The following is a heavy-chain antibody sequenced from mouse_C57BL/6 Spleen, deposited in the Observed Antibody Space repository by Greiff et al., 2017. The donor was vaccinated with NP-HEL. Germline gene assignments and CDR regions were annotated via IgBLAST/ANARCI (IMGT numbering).Heavy chain of an antibody. V-gene: IGHV1-26*01. D-gene: IGHD1-1*01. CDR1: GYTFTDYY. CDR3: ARTVLREYYFDY. CDR2: INPNNGGT. J-gene: IGHJ2*01. Sequence: VQLKESGPELVKPGASVKISCKASGYTFTDYYMNWVKQSHGKSLEWIGDINPNNGGTSYNQKFKGKATLTVDKSSSTAYMELRSLTSEDSAVYYCARTVLREYYFDYWGQGTTLTVSS.